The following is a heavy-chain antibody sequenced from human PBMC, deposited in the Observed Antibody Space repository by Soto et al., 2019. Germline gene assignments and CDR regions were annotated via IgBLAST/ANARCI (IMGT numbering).Heavy chain of an antibody. J-gene: IGHJ6*02. CDR2: INHSGST. CDR3: ATWIVVVGGGMDV. D-gene: IGHD3-22*01. CDR1: CWSFSGYY. V-gene: IGHV4-34*01. Sequence: SDTLSLTCALNCWSFSGYYWSWIRQPPGKGLEWIGEINHSGSTNYNPSLKSRVTISVDTSKNQFSLKLSSVTAADTAVYYCATWIVVVGGGMDVWGQGSTVT.